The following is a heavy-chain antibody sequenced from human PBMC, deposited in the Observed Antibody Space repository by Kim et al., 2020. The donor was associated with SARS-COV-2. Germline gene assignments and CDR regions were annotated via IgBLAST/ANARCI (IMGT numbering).Heavy chain of an antibody. CDR3: ARDPQYCSGGSCYPHLGDWFDP. Sequence: SVKVSCKASGGTFSSYAISWVRQAPGQGLEWMGGIISIFGTANYAQKFQGRVTITADESTSTAYMELSSLRSEDTAVYYCARDPQYCSGGSCYPHLGDWFDPWGQGTLVTVSS. D-gene: IGHD2-15*01. V-gene: IGHV1-69*13. CDR1: GGTFSSYA. CDR2: IISIFGTA. J-gene: IGHJ5*02.